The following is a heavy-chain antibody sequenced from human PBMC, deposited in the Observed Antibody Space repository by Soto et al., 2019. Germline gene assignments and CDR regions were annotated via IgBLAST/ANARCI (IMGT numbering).Heavy chain of an antibody. CDR3: ARVPSP. CDR2: ISHCGST. Sequence: QLQLQESGSGLVKPSQTLSLTCAVSGGSISSGGYSWSWIRQPPGKGLEGIGYISHCGSTYYNPSPKRRVTISVDRSKTQFSPKLSSVTAADTAVYYCARVPSPWGQGTLVTVSS. J-gene: IGHJ5*02. CDR1: GGSISSGGYS. V-gene: IGHV4-30-2*01.